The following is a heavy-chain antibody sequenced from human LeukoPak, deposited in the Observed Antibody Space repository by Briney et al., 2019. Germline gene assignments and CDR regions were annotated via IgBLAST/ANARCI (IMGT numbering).Heavy chain of an antibody. V-gene: IGHV1-2*04. Sequence: ASVKVSCKASGYTFTGYYMHWVRQAPGQGLEWMGRINPNSGGTNYAQKFQGWVTMTRDTSISTAYMELSRLRSDDTAVYYCARAGSSNYASLDYYYGMDVWGQGTTVTVSS. CDR3: ARAGSSNYASLDYYYGMDV. CDR2: INPNSGGT. CDR1: GYTFTGYY. D-gene: IGHD4-11*01. J-gene: IGHJ6*02.